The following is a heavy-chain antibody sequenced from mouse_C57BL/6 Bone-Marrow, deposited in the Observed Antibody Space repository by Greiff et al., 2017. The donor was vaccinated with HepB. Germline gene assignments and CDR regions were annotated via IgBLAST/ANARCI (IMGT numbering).Heavy chain of an antibody. J-gene: IGHJ2*01. Sequence: DVKLQESGPGLVKPSQSLSLTCSVTGYSITSGYYWNWIRQFPGNKLEWMGYISYDGSNNYNPSLKNRISITRDTSKNQFFLKLNSVTTEDTATYYCARGEFITTVVDYFDYWGQGTTLTVSS. CDR1: GYSITSGYY. CDR2: ISYDGSN. D-gene: IGHD1-1*01. V-gene: IGHV3-6*01. CDR3: ARGEFITTVVDYFDY.